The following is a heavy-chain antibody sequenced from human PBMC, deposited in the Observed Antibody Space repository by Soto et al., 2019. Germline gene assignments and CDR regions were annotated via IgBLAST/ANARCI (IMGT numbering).Heavy chain of an antibody. J-gene: IGHJ4*02. D-gene: IGHD6-13*01. CDR3: GSYSSSARPPFDN. Sequence: QLQLQESGPGLVKPSETLSLTCTVSGGSISSSSYYWGWIRQPPGKGLEWIGSIYYSGSTYYNPSLKSLVTISVATSMNRCSLKLSSVTAADTAVYYCGSYSSSARPPFDNWGEGTLVTVAS. CDR1: GGSISSSSYY. V-gene: IGHV4-39*01. CDR2: IYYSGST.